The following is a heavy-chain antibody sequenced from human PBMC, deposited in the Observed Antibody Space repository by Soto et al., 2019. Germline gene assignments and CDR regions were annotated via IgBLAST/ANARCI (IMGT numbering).Heavy chain of an antibody. D-gene: IGHD5-18*01. CDR3: ASPAPRTFYTAMVPLNGMDV. V-gene: IGHV4-34*01. CDR2: INHSGST. Sequence: QVQLQQWGAGLLKPSETLSLTCAVYGGSFSGYYWSWIRQPPGKGLEWIGEINHSGSTNYNPSLKSRVTISVDTSKNQFSLKLSSVTAADTAVYYCASPAPRTFYTAMVPLNGMDVW. CDR1: GGSFSGYY. J-gene: IGHJ6*01.